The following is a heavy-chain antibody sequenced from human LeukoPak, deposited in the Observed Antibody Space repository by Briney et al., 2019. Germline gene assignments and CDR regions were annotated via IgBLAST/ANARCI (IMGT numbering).Heavy chain of an antibody. V-gene: IGHV3-33*01. CDR1: GFTFSNYG. CDR2: IWYDGSNK. Sequence: PGGSLRLSRAASGFTFSNYGMHWVRQAPGKGLEWVAVIWYDGSNKYYADSVKGRFTISRDNSKNTLYLQMNSLRAEDTAVYYCARGRAYCGGDCYRPGFDYWGQGTLVTVSS. CDR3: ARGRAYCGGDCYRPGFDY. D-gene: IGHD2-21*02. J-gene: IGHJ4*02.